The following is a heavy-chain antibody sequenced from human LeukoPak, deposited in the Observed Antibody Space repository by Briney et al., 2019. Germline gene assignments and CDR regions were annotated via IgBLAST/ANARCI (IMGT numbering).Heavy chain of an antibody. J-gene: IGHJ4*02. CDR1: GYSISSGYN. D-gene: IGHD6-19*01. Sequence: SETLSLSCAVSGYSISSGYNWGWLRQPPGKGLEWIGSIYHSGRTYYNPSLKSRVTISVDTSKNQFSLKLSSVTAADTAVYYCVRVMGIAVAGNYFDYWGQGTLVTVSS. CDR3: VRVMGIAVAGNYFDY. CDR2: IYHSGRT. V-gene: IGHV4-38-2*01.